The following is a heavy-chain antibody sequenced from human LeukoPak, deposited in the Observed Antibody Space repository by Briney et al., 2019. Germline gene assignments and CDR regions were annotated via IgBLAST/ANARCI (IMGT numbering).Heavy chain of an antibody. Sequence: GGSLRLSCAASGITISRFWMHWVRQAPGKGPVWVSRVSGDGSTTNYADSVKGRFTISRDNARNTLYLQMNSLRAEDTAVYYCARDDYWGQGTLVTVSS. V-gene: IGHV3-74*01. CDR3: ARDDY. CDR2: VSGDGSTT. J-gene: IGHJ4*02. CDR1: GITISRFW.